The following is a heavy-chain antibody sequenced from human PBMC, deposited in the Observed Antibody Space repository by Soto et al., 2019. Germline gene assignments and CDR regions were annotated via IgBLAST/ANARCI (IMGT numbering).Heavy chain of an antibody. CDR3: ARDKERQRLGGNYSYALDI. Sequence: QVQLVQSGAEVKKPGSSVKVSCKASGGTFNTFAISWVRQAPGQGFEWLGGIIPIFRTPDYAQKFQGRVTIIADESASTAYMELSSLRSEDTAVYYCARDKERQRLGGNYSYALDIWGPGTTVTVSS. D-gene: IGHD5-12*01. CDR1: GGTFNTFA. V-gene: IGHV1-69*12. J-gene: IGHJ6*02. CDR2: IIPIFRTP.